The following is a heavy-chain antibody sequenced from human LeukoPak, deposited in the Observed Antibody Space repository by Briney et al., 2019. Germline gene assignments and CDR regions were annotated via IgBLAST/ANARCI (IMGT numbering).Heavy chain of an antibody. J-gene: IGHJ6*03. Sequence: SSETLSLTCTVSGYSISSGYYWSWIRQPAGKGLEWIGRIYTSGSTNYNPSLKSRVTISVDTSKNQFSLKLSSVTAADTAVYYCARNTYYYDSSGYSTYYYYYMDVWGKGTTVTISS. V-gene: IGHV4-61*02. CDR2: IYTSGST. D-gene: IGHD3-22*01. CDR1: GYSISSGYY. CDR3: ARNTYYYDSSGYSTYYYYYMDV.